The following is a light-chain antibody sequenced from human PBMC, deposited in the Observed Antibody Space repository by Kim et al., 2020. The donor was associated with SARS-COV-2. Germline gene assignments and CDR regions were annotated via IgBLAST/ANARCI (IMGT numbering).Light chain of an antibody. CDR1: NIGSKS. Sequence: SYELTQPPSVSVAPGKTARITCGGNNIGSKSVHWYQQKPGQAPVLVIYYDSDRPSGIPERFSGSNSGNTATLTISRVEAGDEADYYCPVWDSSSEQPVFG. J-gene: IGLJ3*02. CDR3: PVWDSSSEQPV. CDR2: YDS. V-gene: IGLV3-21*04.